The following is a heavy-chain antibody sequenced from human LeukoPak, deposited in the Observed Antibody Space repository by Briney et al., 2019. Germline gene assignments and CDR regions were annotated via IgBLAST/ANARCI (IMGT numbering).Heavy chain of an antibody. D-gene: IGHD2-21*01. CDR1: GGSFSGYY. V-gene: IGHV4-34*01. Sequence: SETLSLTCAVYGGSFSGYYWSWIRQPPGKGLEWIGEINHSGSTNYNPSLKSRVTISVDTSKNRFSLKLSSVTAADTAVYYCARGIPQQSTDGAFYYYYYMDLWGKGTTVTVSS. CDR2: INHSGST. J-gene: IGHJ6*03. CDR3: ARGIPQQSTDGAFYYYYYMDL.